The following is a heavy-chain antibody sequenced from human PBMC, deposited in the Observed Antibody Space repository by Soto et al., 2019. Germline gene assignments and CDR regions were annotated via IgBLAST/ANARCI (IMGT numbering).Heavy chain of an antibody. CDR2: MSGDGRT. V-gene: IGHV3-23*01. CDR3: VKWHTSNFDSLPFTGFDF. D-gene: IGHD3-22*01. Sequence: GGSLRLSCVGSGFTFSDSVMAWVRQAPGKGLEWLSVMSGDGRTRYALSVTGRFTISRDNSKNTLYLQMRSLRAEDAAAYYCVKWHTSNFDSLPFTGFDFWGQGSLVTVSS. CDR1: GFTFSDSV. J-gene: IGHJ4*02.